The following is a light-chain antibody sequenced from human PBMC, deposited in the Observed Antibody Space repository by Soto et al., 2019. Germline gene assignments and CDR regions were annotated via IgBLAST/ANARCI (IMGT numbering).Light chain of an antibody. V-gene: IGKV1-39*01. J-gene: IGKJ4*01. Sequence: DIQMTQSPSSLSASGGDRVTITCRASQSISSYLNWYQQKPGKAPKLLIYAASSLQRGVPSRFSGSGSGTDFTLTISSLQPEDFATYYCQQSYSTPLTFGGGTKVQIK. CDR2: AAS. CDR1: QSISSY. CDR3: QQSYSTPLT.